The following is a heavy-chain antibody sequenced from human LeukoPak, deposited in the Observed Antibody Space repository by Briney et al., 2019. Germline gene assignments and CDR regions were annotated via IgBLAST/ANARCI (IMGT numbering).Heavy chain of an antibody. J-gene: IGHJ4*02. Sequence: ASVKVSCKASGYTFTSYGISWVRQAPGQGLEWMGWISAYNGNTNYAQKLQGRVTMTTDTSMSTAYMELRSLRSDDTAVYYCARFYQTHPKHIAVAGTLGYWGQGTLVTVSS. D-gene: IGHD6-19*01. CDR1: GYTFTSYG. CDR3: ARFYQTHPKHIAVAGTLGY. CDR2: ISAYNGNT. V-gene: IGHV1-18*01.